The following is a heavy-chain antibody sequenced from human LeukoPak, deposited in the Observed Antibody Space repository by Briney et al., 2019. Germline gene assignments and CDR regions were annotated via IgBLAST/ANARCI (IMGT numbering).Heavy chain of an antibody. Sequence: GGSLRLSCAATGFTFSNYGMLWVRQAPGKGLDWVAVVSYDGSDKHYADSVKGRFTISRDNSKNTLYLQLNSLRGDDTAVYYCANRFCTSSGCGVAYWGQGTLVTVSS. V-gene: IGHV3-30*18. D-gene: IGHD2-2*01. CDR2: VSYDGSDK. CDR3: ANRFCTSSGCGVAY. CDR1: GFTFSNYG. J-gene: IGHJ4*02.